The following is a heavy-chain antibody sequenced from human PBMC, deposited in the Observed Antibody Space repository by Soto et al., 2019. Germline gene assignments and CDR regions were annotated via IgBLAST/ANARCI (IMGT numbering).Heavy chain of an antibody. Sequence: GGSLRLSCAASGFTVSSNYMSWVRQAPGKGLEWDSVIYSGGSTYYADSVKGRFTISRDNSKNTLYLQMNSLRAEDTAVYYCARGGSEPDYGMDVWGQGTTVTVSS. D-gene: IGHD1-26*01. V-gene: IGHV3-53*01. J-gene: IGHJ6*02. CDR3: ARGGSEPDYGMDV. CDR1: GFTVSSNY. CDR2: IYSGGST.